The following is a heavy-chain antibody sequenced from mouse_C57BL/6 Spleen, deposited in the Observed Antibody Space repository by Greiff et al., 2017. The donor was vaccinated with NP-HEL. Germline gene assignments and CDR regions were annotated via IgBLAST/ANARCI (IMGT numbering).Heavy chain of an antibody. CDR1: GYSITSGYY. Sequence: EVQRVESGPGLVKPSQSLSLTCSVTGYSITSGYYWNWIRQFPGNKLEWMGYISYDGSNNYNPSLKNRISITRDTSKNQFFLKLNSVTTEDTATYYCATAVVEYYAMDYWGQGTSVTVSS. CDR2: ISYDGSN. V-gene: IGHV3-6*01. CDR3: ATAVVEYYAMDY. D-gene: IGHD1-1*01. J-gene: IGHJ4*01.